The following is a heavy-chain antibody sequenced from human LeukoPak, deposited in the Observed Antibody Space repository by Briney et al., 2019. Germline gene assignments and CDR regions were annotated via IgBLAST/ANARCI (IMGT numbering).Heavy chain of an antibody. CDR2: IYHSGST. V-gene: IGHV4-38-2*01. CDR1: GYSISSGYY. J-gene: IGHJ6*03. CDR3: ATYGSGSPNYYMDV. Sequence: SETLSLTCAVSGYSISSGYYWGWIRQPPGKGLEWIGSIYHSGSTYYNPSLKSRVTISVDTSKNQFSLKLSSVTAAGTAVYYCATYGSGSPNYYMDVWGKGTTVTVSS. D-gene: IGHD3-10*01.